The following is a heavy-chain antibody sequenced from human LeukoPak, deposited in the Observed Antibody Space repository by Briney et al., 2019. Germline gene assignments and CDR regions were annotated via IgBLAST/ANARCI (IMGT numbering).Heavy chain of an antibody. D-gene: IGHD3-3*01. V-gene: IGHV1-3*03. Sequence: APVKVSCKASGYTSTSYDINWVRQATGQGLEWMGWINAGNGNTKYSQEFQGRVTITRDTSASTAYMELSSLRSEDMAVYYCARETGRTIFGVEYAFDIWGQGTMVTVSS. J-gene: IGHJ3*02. CDR1: GYTSTSYD. CDR3: ARETGRTIFGVEYAFDI. CDR2: INAGNGNT.